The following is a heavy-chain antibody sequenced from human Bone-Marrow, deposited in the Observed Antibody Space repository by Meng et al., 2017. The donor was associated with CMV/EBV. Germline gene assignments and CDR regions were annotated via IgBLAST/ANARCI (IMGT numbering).Heavy chain of an antibody. CDR2: ISSSGSAI. CDR3: WGSGN. V-gene: IGHV3-48*03. J-gene: IGHJ4*02. CDR1: GFTFSTFE. D-gene: IGHD7-27*01. Sequence: GGSLRLSCAASGFTFSTFEMIWVRQVPGKGLEWISYISSSGSAIYYADSVKGRFTISRDNARSSLYLHMSSLRVEDTAVYYCWGSGNWGQGTLVTVSS.